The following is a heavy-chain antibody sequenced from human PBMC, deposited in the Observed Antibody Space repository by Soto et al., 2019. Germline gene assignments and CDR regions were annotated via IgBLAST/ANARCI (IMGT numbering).Heavy chain of an antibody. CDR2: IYYSGST. Sequence: SETLSLTCTVSGGSISSSYYWSWIRRPPGKGLEWIGYIYYSGSTNYNPSLKSRVTISVDTSKNQFSLKLSSVTAADTAVYYCARSDGRYWGQGTLVTVSS. CDR1: GGSISSSYY. CDR3: ARSDGRY. V-gene: IGHV4-61*01. J-gene: IGHJ4*02.